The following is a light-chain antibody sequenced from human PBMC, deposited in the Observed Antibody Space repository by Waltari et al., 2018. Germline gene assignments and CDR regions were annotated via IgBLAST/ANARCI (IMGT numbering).Light chain of an antibody. Sequence: EVVLTQSPATLSVSPGERATLSCRASQSVDYFLAGYQQKDGQAPRLLVYGASTRATGIPTRFSGSGSGTGFTLSISSLQSEDFGIYYCQQYNEWPRTFGQGTRVEI. CDR2: GAS. V-gene: IGKV3-15*01. CDR1: QSVDYF. J-gene: IGKJ1*01. CDR3: QQYNEWPRT.